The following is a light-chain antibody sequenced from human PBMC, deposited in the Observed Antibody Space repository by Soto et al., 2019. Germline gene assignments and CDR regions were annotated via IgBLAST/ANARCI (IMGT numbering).Light chain of an antibody. Sequence: QSALTQPASVSGSPGQSITVSCTGTSSDVGGYKYASWYQHHPGRAPKLMIYEVNNRPSGVSHRFSGSKSGNTASLTISGLQPEDEADYYCSSYTTSSTLVFGTGTKVTVL. CDR1: SSDVGGYKY. V-gene: IGLV2-14*01. CDR3: SSYTTSSTLV. CDR2: EVN. J-gene: IGLJ1*01.